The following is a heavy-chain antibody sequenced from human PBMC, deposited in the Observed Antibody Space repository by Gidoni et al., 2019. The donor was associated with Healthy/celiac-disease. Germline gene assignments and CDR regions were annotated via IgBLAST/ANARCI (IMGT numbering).Heavy chain of an antibody. CDR3: TRHVTFNIVATLRGAKDYYMDV. CDR2: IRSKANSYAT. Sequence: EVQLVESGGGLVQPGGSLKLSCAASGFTFSGSALHWVRQASGKGLEWVGRIRSKANSYATAYAASVKGRFTISRDDSKNTAYLQMNSLKTEDTAVYYCTRHVTFNIVATLRGAKDYYMDVWGKGTTVTVSS. D-gene: IGHD5-12*01. V-gene: IGHV3-73*02. J-gene: IGHJ6*03. CDR1: GFTFSGSA.